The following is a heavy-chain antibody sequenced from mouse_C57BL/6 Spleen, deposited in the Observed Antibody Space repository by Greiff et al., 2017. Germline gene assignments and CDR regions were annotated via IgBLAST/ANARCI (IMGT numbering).Heavy chain of an antibody. CDR1: GFTFSDYG. D-gene: IGHD1-1*01. V-gene: IGHV5-17*01. CDR3: ARTVVPHWYFDV. Sequence: EVKLVESGGGLVKPGGSLKLSCAASGFTFSDYGMHWVRQAPEKGLEWVAYISSGSSTIYYADTVKGRFTISRDNAKNTLFLQMTSLRSEDTAMYYCARTVVPHWYFDVWGTGTTVTVSS. J-gene: IGHJ1*03. CDR2: ISSGSSTI.